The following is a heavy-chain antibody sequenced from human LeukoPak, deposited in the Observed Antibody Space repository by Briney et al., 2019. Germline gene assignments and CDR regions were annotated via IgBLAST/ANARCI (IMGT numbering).Heavy chain of an antibody. CDR3: ARGSSHFDY. Sequence: PSETLSLTCTVSGDSISSYYWSWIRQPPGKGLEYIGYIYYSGGTNYNPSLKSRVTISVDTSKNQFSLKVSSVTAADTAVYYCARGSSHFDYWGQGTLVTVSS. V-gene: IGHV4-59*01. CDR2: IYYSGGT. CDR1: GDSISSYY. J-gene: IGHJ4*02. D-gene: IGHD6-13*01.